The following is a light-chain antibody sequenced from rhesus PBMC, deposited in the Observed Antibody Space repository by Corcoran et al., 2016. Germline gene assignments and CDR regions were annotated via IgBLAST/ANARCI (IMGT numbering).Light chain of an antibody. CDR2: DAS. CDR1: QGISSY. J-gene: IGKJ4*01. CDR3: QQRHSYPLT. V-gene: IGKV1-38*01. Sequence: DIQLTQSPYSLSASVGDRVTITCRASQGISSYLAWYQQKLGKAPKLLIYDASNLQSGVPSRFSGRGSGTDVTLPISTLQPEAFATYYCQQRHSYPLTFGEGARVELK.